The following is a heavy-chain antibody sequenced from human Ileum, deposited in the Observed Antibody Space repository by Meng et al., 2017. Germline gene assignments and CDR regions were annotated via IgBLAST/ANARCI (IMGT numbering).Heavy chain of an antibody. CDR3: VRDFLKIRTDRSDFNY. CDR1: GFKIDDFG. V-gene: IGHV3-20*04. D-gene: IGHD3-22*01. CDR2: INWSGSHN. Sequence: GGPLRLSCAVSGFKIDDFGLSWVRQIPGKGPEWVSGINWSGSHNRYADSVKGRFTIFRDDAQTVVYLQMDSLVAEDASLYYCVRDFLKIRTDRSDFNYWGRGTLVTVSS. J-gene: IGHJ4*02.